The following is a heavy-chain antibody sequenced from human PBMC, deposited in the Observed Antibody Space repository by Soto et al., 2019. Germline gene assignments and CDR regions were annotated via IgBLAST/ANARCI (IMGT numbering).Heavy chain of an antibody. Sequence: SVKVSGKASGVAVSSYAISWVRQAPGQGLEWMGGIIPIFGTANYAQKFQGRVTITADESTSTAYMELSSLRSEDTAVYYCAAPICSSTSCYSSGDAFDIRGKGTMVTVSS. CDR2: IIPIFGTA. V-gene: IGHV1-69*13. CDR1: GVAVSSYA. J-gene: IGHJ3*02. D-gene: IGHD2-2*02. CDR3: AAPICSSTSCYSSGDAFDI.